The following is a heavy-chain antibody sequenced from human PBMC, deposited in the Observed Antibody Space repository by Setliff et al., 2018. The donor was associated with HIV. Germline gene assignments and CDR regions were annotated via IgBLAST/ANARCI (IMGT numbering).Heavy chain of an antibody. V-gene: IGHV4-39*02. J-gene: IGHJ6*03. CDR1: GGSISSSNYY. CDR3: ASPFGAVAGTMDV. Sequence: PSETLSLTCFRRVSGGSISSSNYYWGWIRQPPGKRLEWIGSIYHSGSTYYNPSLKSRVTISVDTSKNYFSLKLTSVTAADTAVYYCASPFGAVAGTMDVWGKGT. CDR2: IYHSGST. D-gene: IGHD6-19*01.